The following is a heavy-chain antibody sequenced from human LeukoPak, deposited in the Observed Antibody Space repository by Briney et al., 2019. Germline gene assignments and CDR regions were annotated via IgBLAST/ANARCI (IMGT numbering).Heavy chain of an antibody. V-gene: IGHV3-23*01. J-gene: IGHJ4*02. CDR2: ISGSGGST. CDR1: GFTFSNYA. CDR3: AKSSYYDSSGFYREYYFDY. Sequence: GSLRLSCAASGFTFSNYAMSWVRQAPGKGLEWVSSISGSGGSTYYADSVKGRFTFSRDNPKNTLYLQMNSLRAEDTAVYYCAKSSYYDSSGFYREYYFDYWGQGTLVTVSS. D-gene: IGHD3-22*01.